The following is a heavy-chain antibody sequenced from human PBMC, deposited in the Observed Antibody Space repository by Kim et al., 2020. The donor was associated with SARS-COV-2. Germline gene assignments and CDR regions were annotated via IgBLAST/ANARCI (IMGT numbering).Heavy chain of an antibody. CDR3: ARDSSGYYYYSNFDY. J-gene: IGHJ4*02. CDR2: ISAYNGNT. V-gene: IGHV1-18*01. D-gene: IGHD3-22*01. Sequence: ASVKVSCKASGYTFTSYGISWVRQAPGQGLEWMGWISAYNGNTNYAQKLQGRVTMTTDTSTSTAYMELRSLRSDDTAVYYCARDSSGYYYYSNFDYWGQGTLVTVSS. CDR1: GYTFTSYG.